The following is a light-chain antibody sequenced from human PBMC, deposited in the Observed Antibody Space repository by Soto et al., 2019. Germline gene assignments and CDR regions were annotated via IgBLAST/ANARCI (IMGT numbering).Light chain of an antibody. CDR3: HQSFSPPRT. J-gene: IGKJ1*01. CDR2: WAS. CDR1: QSVLYSSNNKNY. V-gene: IGKV4-1*01. Sequence: DIVMTQSPDSLAVSLGERATINCKSSQSVLYSSNNKNYLAWYPRKPGQPPKLLIYWASTRESGVPDRFSDRWYGTDFALTISSLQAEDRATHYCHQSFSPPRTFGQGTKVE.